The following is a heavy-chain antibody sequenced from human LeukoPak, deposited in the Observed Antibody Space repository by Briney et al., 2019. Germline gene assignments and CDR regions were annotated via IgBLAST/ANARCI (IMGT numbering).Heavy chain of an antibody. J-gene: IGHJ4*02. V-gene: IGHV3-66*02. D-gene: IGHD5-24*01. Sequence: GGSLRLSCAASGFTVSSNYMSWVRRAPGKGLEWVSVIYSGGSTYYADSVKGRFTISRDNSKNTLYLQMNSLRAEDTAVYYCARDRRDGYNYYFDYWGQGTLVTVSS. CDR3: ARDRRDGYNYYFDY. CDR2: IYSGGST. CDR1: GFTVSSNY.